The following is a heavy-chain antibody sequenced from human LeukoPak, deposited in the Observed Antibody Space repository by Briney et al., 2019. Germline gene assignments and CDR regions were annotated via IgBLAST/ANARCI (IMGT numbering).Heavy chain of an antibody. CDR3: AKHLVAATRSRFDY. J-gene: IGHJ4*02. V-gene: IGHV3-33*06. Sequence: GRSLRLSCAASGFTFSSYGIHWVRQAPGKGLEWVAVIWYDGSNKYYADSVKGRFTISRDNSKNTLYLQMNSLRAEDTAVYYCAKHLVAATRSRFDYWGQGTLVTVSS. CDR1: GFTFSSYG. CDR2: IWYDGSNK. D-gene: IGHD2-15*01.